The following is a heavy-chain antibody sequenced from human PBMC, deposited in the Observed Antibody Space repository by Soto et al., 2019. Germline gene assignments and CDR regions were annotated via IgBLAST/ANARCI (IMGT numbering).Heavy chain of an antibody. CDR1: GYTFTSYG. Sequence: ASVKVSCKASGYTFTSYGISWVRQAPGQGLEWMGWISAYNGTTNYAQKRQGRVTMTTDTSMSTGYMELRSLRSYDMDVFYCVRGIRATFFYFWRGYYTVIDYWVQGTLVTVSS. J-gene: IGHJ4*02. CDR2: ISAYNGTT. D-gene: IGHD3-3*01. CDR3: VRGIRATFFYFWRGYYTVIDY. V-gene: IGHV1-18*03.